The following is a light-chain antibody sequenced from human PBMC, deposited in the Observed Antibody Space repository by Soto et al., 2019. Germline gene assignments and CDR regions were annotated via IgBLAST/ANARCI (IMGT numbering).Light chain of an antibody. V-gene: IGKV3-15*01. CDR3: QQYNNWPPYT. J-gene: IGKJ2*01. CDR2: GAS. CDR1: QSVSSN. Sequence: EIVMTQSPATLAVSPGERATLSCRASQSVSSNFAWYQQKPGQAPRLLIYGASTRATGIPARFSGSGSGTEFTLTISSLQSADFAVYYCQQYNNWPPYTFGQGTKLEI.